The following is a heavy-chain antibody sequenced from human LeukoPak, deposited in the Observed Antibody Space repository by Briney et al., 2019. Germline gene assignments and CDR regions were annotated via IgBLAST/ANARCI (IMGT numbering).Heavy chain of an antibody. J-gene: IGHJ5*02. Sequence: SETLSLTCAVYGGSFSGYYWSWIRQPPGKGLEWIGEINHSGSTNYNPSLKSRVTISVDTSKNQFSLKLSSVTAADTAVYYCARGGMAFLQRWSKNWFDPWGQGTLVTVSS. CDR3: ARGGMAFLQRWSKNWFDP. CDR2: INHSGST. D-gene: IGHD5-24*01. CDR1: GGSFSGYY. V-gene: IGHV4-34*01.